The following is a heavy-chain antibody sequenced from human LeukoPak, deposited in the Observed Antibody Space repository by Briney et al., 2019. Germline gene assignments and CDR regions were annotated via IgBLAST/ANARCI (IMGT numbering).Heavy chain of an antibody. J-gene: IGHJ6*03. V-gene: IGHV4-4*07. CDR2: IYTSGST. CDR1: GGSISSYY. CDR3: ARDGVGEYSSGWYAYYYYMDV. Sequence: PSETLSLTCTVSGGSISSYYWSWIRQPAGKGLEWIGRIYTSGSTNYNPSLKSRVTMSVDTSKNQFSLKLSSVTAADTAVYYCARDGVGEYSSGWYAYYYYMDVWGKGTTVTVSS. D-gene: IGHD6-19*01.